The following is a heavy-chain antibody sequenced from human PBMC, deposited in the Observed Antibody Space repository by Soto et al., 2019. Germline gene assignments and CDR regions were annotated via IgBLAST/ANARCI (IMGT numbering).Heavy chain of an antibody. CDR2: IYHSGGT. CDR3: ARVHSDFDY. J-gene: IGHJ4*02. V-gene: IGHV4-61*01. Sequence: SETLSLTCTVSGGSVSSNSYYWSWIRQPPGKGLEWIGYIYHSGGTNYNPSLKSRVTISVDTSKNQFSLKLNSVTAADTAVYYCARVHSDFDYWGQGTLVTVSS. D-gene: IGHD6-13*01. CDR1: GGSVSSNSYY.